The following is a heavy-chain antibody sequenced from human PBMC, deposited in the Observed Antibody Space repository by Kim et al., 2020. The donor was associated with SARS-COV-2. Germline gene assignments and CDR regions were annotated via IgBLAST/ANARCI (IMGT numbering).Heavy chain of an antibody. D-gene: IGHD3-9*01. V-gene: IGHV1-18*04. CDR3: ARDERDVYDILTGYYKETFDY. J-gene: IGHJ4*02. Sequence: ASVKVSCKASGYTFTSYGISWVRQAPGQGLEWMGWISAYNGNTNYAQKLQGRVTMTTDTSTSTAYMELRSLRSDDTAVYYCARDERDVYDILTGYYKETFDYWGQGTLVTVSS. CDR2: ISAYNGNT. CDR1: GYTFTSYG.